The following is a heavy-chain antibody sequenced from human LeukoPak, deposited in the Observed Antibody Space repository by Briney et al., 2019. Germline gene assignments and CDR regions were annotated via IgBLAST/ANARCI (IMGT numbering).Heavy chain of an antibody. D-gene: IGHD6-19*01. J-gene: IGHJ4*02. Sequence: GGSLRLSCAASGFTFSSYWMHWVRQAPGKGLVWVSRINSDGSSTSYADSVKGRFTISRDNSKNTLYLQMNSLRAEDTAVYYCAEDRQWLVPMMWGQGTLVTVSS. CDR3: AEDRQWLVPMM. CDR2: INSDGSST. CDR1: GFTFSSYW. V-gene: IGHV3-74*01.